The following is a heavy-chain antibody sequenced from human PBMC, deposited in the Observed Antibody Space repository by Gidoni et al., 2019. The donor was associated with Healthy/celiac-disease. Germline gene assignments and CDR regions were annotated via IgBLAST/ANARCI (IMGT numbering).Heavy chain of an antibody. Sequence: QVQLQESGPGLVKPSQTLSLTCDVSGGSISSGGYYWRWIRQPPGKGLEWIGYIYYSGSTYYNPSLKSLVTISVDTSKNQFSLKLSSVTAADTAVYYCARGGGSGTMVREIYYYYYMDVWGKGTTVTVSS. CDR1: GGSISSGGYY. V-gene: IGHV4-30-4*01. J-gene: IGHJ6*03. CDR2: IYYSGST. CDR3: ARGGGSGTMVREIYYYYYMDV. D-gene: IGHD3-10*01.